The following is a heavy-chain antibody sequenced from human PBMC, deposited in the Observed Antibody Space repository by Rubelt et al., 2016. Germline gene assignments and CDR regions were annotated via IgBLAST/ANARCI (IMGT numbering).Heavy chain of an antibody. CDR3: VKTYSGSYSFNNWFDY. Sequence: EVQLVESGGGLVQPGGSLRLSCAASGFTFSIYGMNWVRQAPGKGLEWVSYISSSSSTIYYADSVKGRFSISRDNAKNSLYLQMSSLRAEDTAVYYCVKTYSGSYSFNNWFDYWGQGTLVTVSS. CDR2: ISSSSSTI. J-gene: IGHJ5*01. D-gene: IGHD3-10*01. CDR1: GFTFSIYG. V-gene: IGHV3-48*04.